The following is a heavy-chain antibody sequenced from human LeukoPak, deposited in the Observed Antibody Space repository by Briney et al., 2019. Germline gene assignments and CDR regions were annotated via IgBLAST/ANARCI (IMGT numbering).Heavy chain of an antibody. D-gene: IGHD3/OR15-3a*01. CDR2: IKQDGSET. J-gene: IGHJ4*02. CDR1: EFTFTNYW. V-gene: IGHV3-7*01. Sequence: GGSLRLSCEASEFTFTNYWMSWVRQAPGKGLEWVANIKQDGSETYYVDSVKGRFTIYRDNVKNSVYLQMNSLRADDTAVYYCARQTGSGLFILPGGQGTLVTVSS. CDR3: ARQTGSGLFILP.